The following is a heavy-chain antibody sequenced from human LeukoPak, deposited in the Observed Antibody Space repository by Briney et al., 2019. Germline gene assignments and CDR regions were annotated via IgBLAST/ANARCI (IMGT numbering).Heavy chain of an antibody. V-gene: IGHV3-30*02. CDR3: AKVGGPYSTVYYFDY. D-gene: IGHD2-2*01. CDR2: IRYDGSNK. CDR1: GFTFSSYW. J-gene: IGHJ4*02. Sequence: GGSLRLSCAASGFTFSSYWMSWVRQAPGKGLEWVAFIRYDGSNKYYADSVKGRFTISRDNSKNSLYLQMNSLRAEDTALYYCAKVGGPYSTVYYFDYWGQGTLVTVSS.